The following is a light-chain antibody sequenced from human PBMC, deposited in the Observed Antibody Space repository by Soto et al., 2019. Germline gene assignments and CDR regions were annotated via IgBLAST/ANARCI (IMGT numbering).Light chain of an antibody. J-gene: IGLJ1*01. CDR1: SSDVGGYHY. V-gene: IGLV2-8*01. Sequence: QSALTQPPSASGSPGQSVTISCTGTSSDVGGYHYVSWYQQHPGKAPKLMIHEVTKRPSGVPDRFSGSKSGNTASLTVSGLQAADEADYFCKSYAGSNTYVFGSGTKVTVL. CDR3: KSYAGSNTYV. CDR2: EVT.